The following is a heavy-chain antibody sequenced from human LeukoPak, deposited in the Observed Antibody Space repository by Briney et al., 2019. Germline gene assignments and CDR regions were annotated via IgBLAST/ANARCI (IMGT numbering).Heavy chain of an antibody. CDR3: ARAGVLWFGESKFDY. V-gene: IGHV3-7*03. CDR1: GFTFSSYW. D-gene: IGHD3-10*01. Sequence: GGSLRLSCAASGFTFSSYWMSWVRQAPGKGLEWVANIKEDGSEKYYVDSVKGRFTISRDNAKNSLYLQMNSLRAEDTAVYYCARAGVLWFGESKFDYRGQGTQVTVSS. CDR2: IKEDGSEK. J-gene: IGHJ4*02.